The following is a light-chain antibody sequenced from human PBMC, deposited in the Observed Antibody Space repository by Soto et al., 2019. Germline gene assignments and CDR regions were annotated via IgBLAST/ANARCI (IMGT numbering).Light chain of an antibody. CDR3: RSYTSSNTVV. CDR1: SRDVGGY. Sequence: QSALTQPASVSGSPGQSITISCTGTSRDVGGYVSWYQQHPGKAPKLMIYEVSNRPSGVSNRFSGSKSGNTASLTISGPQAEDEADYYCRSYTSSNTVVFGGGTQLTVL. J-gene: IGLJ2*01. CDR2: EVS. V-gene: IGLV2-14*01.